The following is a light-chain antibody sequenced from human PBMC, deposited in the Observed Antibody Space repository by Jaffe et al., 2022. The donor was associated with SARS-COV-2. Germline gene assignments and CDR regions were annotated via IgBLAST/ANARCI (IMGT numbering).Light chain of an antibody. Sequence: SYELTQPPSVSVSPGQTANITCSGDKLGDKYTCWYQQRPGQSPVLVIYQDTKRPSRIPERFSGSNSGDTATLTISGTQPMDEADYYCQAWDSSTATVFGAGTKVTVL. J-gene: IGLJ1*01. V-gene: IGLV3-1*01. CDR2: QDT. CDR1: KLGDKY. CDR3: QAWDSSTATV.